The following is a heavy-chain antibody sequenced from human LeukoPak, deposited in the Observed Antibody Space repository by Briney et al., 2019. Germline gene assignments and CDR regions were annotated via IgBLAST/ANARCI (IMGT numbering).Heavy chain of an antibody. V-gene: IGHV3-48*04. D-gene: IGHD3-22*01. J-gene: IGHJ5*02. CDR3: ARVHTSSYAADL. Sequence: GGSLRLSCAASGFTFSTYSIDWVRQAPGKGLEWISYISSSSTIDFADSVKGRLTISRDNARNSVYLQMNSLRAEDTAVYYCARVHTSSYAADLWGQGTLVTVSS. CDR1: GFTFSTYS. CDR2: ISSSSTI.